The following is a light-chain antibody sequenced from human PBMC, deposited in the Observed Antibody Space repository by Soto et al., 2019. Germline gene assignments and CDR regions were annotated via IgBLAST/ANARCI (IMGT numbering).Light chain of an antibody. CDR2: DAS. J-gene: IGKJ2*01. Sequence: EVVMTQSPATLSVSPGERATLSCRASQSVSSNLAWYQQKPGQAPRLLIYDASTRATGIPARFSGSGSGTEFTLTISGLQSEDFAVYYCQQYNNWPHLYTFGQGTKLEIK. CDR1: QSVSSN. CDR3: QQYNNWPHLYT. V-gene: IGKV3-15*01.